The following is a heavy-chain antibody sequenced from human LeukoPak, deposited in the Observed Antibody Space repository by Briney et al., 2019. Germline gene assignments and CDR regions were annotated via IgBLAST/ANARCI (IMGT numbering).Heavy chain of an antibody. CDR2: IYYSGTI. V-gene: IGHV4-59*01. Sequence: SETLSLTCSVSDVSIRSYYWSWIRQPPGKGLEWIGHIYYSGTIKYNPSLKSRVTISVDVPNNQFSLNLRSVTAADTAVYYCARDRRSYYGSGSYLDYWGQGTLVTVSS. CDR3: ARDRRSYYGSGSYLDY. J-gene: IGHJ4*02. D-gene: IGHD3-10*01. CDR1: DVSIRSYY.